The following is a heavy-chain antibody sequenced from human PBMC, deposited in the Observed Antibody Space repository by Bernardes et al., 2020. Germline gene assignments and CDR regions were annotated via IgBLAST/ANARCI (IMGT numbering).Heavy chain of an antibody. D-gene: IGHD2-2*02. CDR2: ISSSGTTI. CDR3: VKDDCSSTRCYTRYFDY. J-gene: IGHJ4*02. CDR1: GFTFSDYY. Sequence: GGSLRLSCAASGFTFSDYYMTWIRQAPGKGLEWVSYISSSGTTIYYADSMKGRFTISRDNAKNSLYLQMNSLRAEDTAVYYCVKDDCSSTRCYTRYFDYWGQGTLVTVSS. V-gene: IGHV3-11*01.